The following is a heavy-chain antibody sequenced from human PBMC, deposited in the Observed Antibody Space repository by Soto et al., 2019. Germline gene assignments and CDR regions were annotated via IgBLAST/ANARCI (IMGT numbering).Heavy chain of an antibody. CDR3: ARPYVEGAVNDAFDI. V-gene: IGHV3-23*01. J-gene: IGHJ3*02. D-gene: IGHD3-16*01. CDR1: GFTFSTYA. Sequence: EVQLLESGGGLVQPGGSLRLSCAASGFTFSTYALTWVRQAPGKGLEWVSSIGTHADTTYYVDSVKGRFSISRDTSKNTVYLQMSSLSAEETAVYYWARPYVEGAVNDAFDIWGRGTMVTVSS. CDR2: IGTHADTT.